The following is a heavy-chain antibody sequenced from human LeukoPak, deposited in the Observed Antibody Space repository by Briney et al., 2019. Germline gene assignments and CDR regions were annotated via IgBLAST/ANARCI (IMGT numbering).Heavy chain of an antibody. D-gene: IGHD5-12*01. V-gene: IGHV4-59*01. CDR3: ARVTGYMVEDYFDY. CDR2: IYYSGST. Sequence: SETLSLTCTVSGGSISSYYWSWIRQPPGKGLEWIGYIYYSGSTNYNPSLKSRVTISVDTSKNQFSLKLSSVTAADMAVYYCARVTGYMVEDYFDYWGQGTLVTVSS. J-gene: IGHJ4*02. CDR1: GGSISSYY.